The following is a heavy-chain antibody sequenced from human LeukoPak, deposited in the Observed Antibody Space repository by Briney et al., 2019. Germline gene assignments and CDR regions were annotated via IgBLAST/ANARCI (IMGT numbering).Heavy chain of an antibody. V-gene: IGHV3-23*01. J-gene: IGHJ4*02. CDR3: AKRRCYDMLTGSDLIDY. D-gene: IGHD3-9*01. CDR1: GFTFSSYG. Sequence: GGTLRLSCAASGFTFSSYGMSWGRQAPGKGLEWVSAISGSSYSTYYAHSVKGRFTISRDNSKNTLYLQMNSLRAEDTAVYYCAKRRCYDMLTGSDLIDYWGQGTLVTVSS. CDR2: ISGSSYST.